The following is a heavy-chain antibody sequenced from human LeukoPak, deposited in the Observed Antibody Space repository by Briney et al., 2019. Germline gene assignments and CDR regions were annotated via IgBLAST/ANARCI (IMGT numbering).Heavy chain of an antibody. J-gene: IGHJ4*02. V-gene: IGHV3-15*01. CDR3: TTGRYSSSSNFDY. D-gene: IGHD6-6*01. CDR2: IKSKTDGGTT. Sequence: GGSLRLSCAASGFTFSNAWMSWVRQAPGKGLEWVGRIKSKTDGGTTDYAAPVKGRFTISRDDSKNTLYLQMNSLKTEDTAVYYCTTGRYSSSSNFDYWGQGTLVTVS. CDR1: GFTFSNAW.